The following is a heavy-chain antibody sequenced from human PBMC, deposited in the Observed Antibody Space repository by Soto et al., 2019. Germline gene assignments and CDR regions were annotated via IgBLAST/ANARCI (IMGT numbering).Heavy chain of an antibody. CDR3: VRGHWSFDY. J-gene: IGHJ4*02. CDR2: SRNKDHSYTT. CDR1: GFTLSDHY. Sequence: GALRLSCAACGFTLSDHYMDWVRQAPGKGLEWVARSRNKDHSYTTEYAASVKGRFTISRDDSRNSLYLQMRSLTADDTAVYYCVRGHWSFDYWGQGTVVTAPS. D-gene: IGHD2-8*02. V-gene: IGHV3-72*01.